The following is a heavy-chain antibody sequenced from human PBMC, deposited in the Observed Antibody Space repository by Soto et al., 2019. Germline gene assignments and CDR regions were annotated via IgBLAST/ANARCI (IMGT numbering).Heavy chain of an antibody. V-gene: IGHV1-18*01. CDR3: ARTPFHYDFWSGSQMSLDY. D-gene: IGHD3-3*01. CDR1: GYTFTSYG. J-gene: IGHJ4*02. CDR2: ISAYNGNT. Sequence: ASVKVSCKASGYTFTSYGISWVRQAPGQGLEWMGWISAYNGNTNYAQKLQGRVTMTTDTSTSTAYMELRSLRSDDTAVYYCARTPFHYDFWSGSQMSLDYWGQGTLVTVSS.